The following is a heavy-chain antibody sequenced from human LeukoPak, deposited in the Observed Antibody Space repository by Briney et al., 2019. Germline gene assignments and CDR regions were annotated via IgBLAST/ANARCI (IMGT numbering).Heavy chain of an antibody. J-gene: IGHJ4*02. Sequence: SETLSLTCTVSGGSISSYYWSWIRQPPGKGLEWIGYIYYSGSTNYNPSPKSRVTISVDTSKNQFSLKLSSVTAADTAVYYCARGRYKGIAVAGVFDYWGQGTLVTVSS. CDR2: IYYSGST. V-gene: IGHV4-59*12. CDR3: ARGRYKGIAVAGVFDY. CDR1: GGSISSYY. D-gene: IGHD6-19*01.